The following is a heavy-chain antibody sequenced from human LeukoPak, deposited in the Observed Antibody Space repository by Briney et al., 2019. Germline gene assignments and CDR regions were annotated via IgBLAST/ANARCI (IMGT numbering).Heavy chain of an antibody. J-gene: IGHJ4*02. V-gene: IGHV3-23*01. D-gene: IGHD3-3*01. CDR2: IGGRDDRT. CDR1: GFTFTGHT. CDR3: AKDPNPFYDFWSGYK. Sequence: GGSLRLSCAASGFTFTGHTMTWLRQAPGKGLEWVSIIGGRDDRTYYADSVKGRSTISRDNSKNILYLQMNSLRAEDTAVYYCAKDPNPFYDFWSGYKWGQGTLVTVSS.